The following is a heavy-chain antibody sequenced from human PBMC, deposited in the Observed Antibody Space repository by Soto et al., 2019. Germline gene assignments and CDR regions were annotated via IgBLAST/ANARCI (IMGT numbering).Heavy chain of an antibody. CDR2: ISSYNGHT. V-gene: IGHV1-18*01. J-gene: IGHJ4*02. CDR3: ARGFGYSSSCPDY. CDR1: CYTCTSYG. Sequence: QVQLVQSGAEVKKPGASVKGSCKASCYTCTSYGISWVRQAPGQGLEWMGWISSYNGHTNYAQKRQGRVTMTPDTSTSTGYMELRSLRSDDTAVYYCARGFGYSSSCPDYWGQGTLVVDS. D-gene: IGHD6-13*01.